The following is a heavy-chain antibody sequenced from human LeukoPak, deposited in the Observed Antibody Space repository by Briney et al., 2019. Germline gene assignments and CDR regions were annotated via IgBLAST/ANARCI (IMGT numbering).Heavy chain of an antibody. J-gene: IGHJ4*02. V-gene: IGHV3-48*03. CDR3: ARDGSVADY. CDR1: GFTFSSYE. Sequence: GGSLRLSCAASGFTFSSYEMNWVRRAPGKGLEWVSYISSSGSTIYYADSVKGRFTISRDNAKNSLYLQMNSLRAEDTAVYYCARDGSVADYWGQGTLVTVSS. CDR2: ISSSGSTI.